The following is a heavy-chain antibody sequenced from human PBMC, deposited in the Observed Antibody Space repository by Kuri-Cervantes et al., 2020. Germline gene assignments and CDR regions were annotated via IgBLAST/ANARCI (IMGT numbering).Heavy chain of an antibody. CDR3: ARGPYITMVQGVIIGWFDP. CDR2: ISAYNGNT. V-gene: IGHV1-18*01. Sequence: ASGKVSCKASGYTFTSYGISWVRQAPGQGLEWMGWISAYNGNTNYAQKLQGRVTMTTDTSTSTAYMELRSLRSDDTAVYYCARGPYITMVQGVIIGWFDPWGQGTLVTVSS. CDR1: GYTFTSYG. J-gene: IGHJ5*02. D-gene: IGHD3-10*01.